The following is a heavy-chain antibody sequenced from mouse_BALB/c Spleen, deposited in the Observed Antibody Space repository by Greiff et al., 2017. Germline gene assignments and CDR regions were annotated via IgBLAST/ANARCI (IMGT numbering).Heavy chain of an antibody. D-gene: IGHD1-1*01. Sequence: QVQLQQSGPELVKPGASVKMSCKASGYTFTDYVISWVKQRTGQGLEWIGEIYPGSGSTYYNEKFKGKATLTADKSSNTAYMQLSSLTSEDSAVYFCAREEITTDGGWCAYWGQGTLVTVSA. J-gene: IGHJ3*01. CDR3: AREEITTDGGWCAY. CDR1: GYTFTDYV. CDR2: IYPGSGST. V-gene: IGHV1-81*01.